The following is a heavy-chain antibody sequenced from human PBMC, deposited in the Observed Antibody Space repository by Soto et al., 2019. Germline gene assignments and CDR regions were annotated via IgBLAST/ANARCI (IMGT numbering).Heavy chain of an antibody. CDR3: ARGQEGVVATH. V-gene: IGHV4-34*01. CDR1: GGSLGGYY. CDR2: IKDGGYT. J-gene: IGHJ4*02. D-gene: IGHD5-12*01. Sequence: SETLSLTCAVNGGSLGGYYWSWIRQPPGKGLEWIGEIKDGGYTNYSPSLKSRATISSDTSNNQFSLRLNSVTAADTGLYYCARGQEGVVATHWDQGALVTVSS.